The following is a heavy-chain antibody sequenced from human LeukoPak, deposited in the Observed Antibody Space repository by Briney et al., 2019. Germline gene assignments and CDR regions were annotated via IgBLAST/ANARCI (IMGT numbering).Heavy chain of an antibody. CDR2: INQDESSQ. Sequence: PGGSLRLSCAASGFSFTTYWMGWVRQAPGKGLEWVANINQDESSQYYVDAVRGRFTISRDNAKNSLNLQMNSLRAEDTAVYYCARERMDTAIGGGDYWGQGTLVTVSS. CDR1: GFSFTTYW. CDR3: ARERMDTAIGGGDY. V-gene: IGHV3-7*01. J-gene: IGHJ4*02. D-gene: IGHD5-18*01.